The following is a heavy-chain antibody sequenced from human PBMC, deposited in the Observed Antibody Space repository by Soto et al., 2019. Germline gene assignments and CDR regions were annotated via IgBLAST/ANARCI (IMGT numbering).Heavy chain of an antibody. CDR1: GGSFSGYY. CDR2: INHSGST. J-gene: IGHJ6*04. Sequence: SETLSLTCAVYGGSFSGYYWSWIRQPPGKGLEWIGEINHSGSTNYNPSLKSRVTISVDTSKNQFSLKLSSVTAADTAVYYCARGQKRHRGGIAAVGLQVYYYGMDVWGKGTTVP. V-gene: IGHV4-34*01. CDR3: ARGQKRHRGGIAAVGLQVYYYGMDV. D-gene: IGHD6-13*01.